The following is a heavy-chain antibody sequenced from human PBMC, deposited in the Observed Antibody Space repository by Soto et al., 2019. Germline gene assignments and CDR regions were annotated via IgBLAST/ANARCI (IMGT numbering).Heavy chain of an antibody. D-gene: IGHD4-17*01. J-gene: IGHJ5*02. CDR3: ARAVDYDDDRGWFDP. V-gene: IGHV4-31*03. Sequence: SETLSLTCTVSGGSISSGGYYWSWIRQLPGKGLEWIGYIYDSGTTYYNPSLKSRVTISVDTSKNQFSLKLSSVAAADTAVYYCARAVDYDDDRGWFDPWGQGTLVTVSS. CDR2: IYDSGTT. CDR1: GGSISSGGYY.